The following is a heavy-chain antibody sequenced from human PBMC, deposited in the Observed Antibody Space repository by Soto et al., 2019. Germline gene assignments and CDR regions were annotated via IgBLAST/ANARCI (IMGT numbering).Heavy chain of an antibody. CDR1: GFTFISYA. D-gene: IGHD3-16*01. Sequence: VVSLRISCAGSGFTFISYAMHWVRLAPGKGLEWVAVVSYDGSIENYADSVRGRFTISRDNSKNTVFLQMNSLRVEDTAVYYCAKDLYYYDFSLDDSWGQGTLVTVSS. CDR2: VSYDGSIE. J-gene: IGHJ5*02. CDR3: AKDLYYYDFSLDDS. V-gene: IGHV3-30*04.